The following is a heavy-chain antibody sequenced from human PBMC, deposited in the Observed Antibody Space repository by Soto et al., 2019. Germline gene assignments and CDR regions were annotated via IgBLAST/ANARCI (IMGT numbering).Heavy chain of an antibody. D-gene: IGHD6-19*01. V-gene: IGHV3-48*01. CDR1: GFTFSSYS. CDR2: IGSSSSTI. Sequence: EVQLVESGGGLVQPGGSLRLSCAASGFTFSSYSMNWVRQAPGKGLEWVSYIGSSSSTIYYADSVRGRFTISRDNAKNSLYLQMNSLRAEDTAVYYCARASAVADHDYWGQGTLVTVSS. CDR3: ARASAVADHDY. J-gene: IGHJ4*02.